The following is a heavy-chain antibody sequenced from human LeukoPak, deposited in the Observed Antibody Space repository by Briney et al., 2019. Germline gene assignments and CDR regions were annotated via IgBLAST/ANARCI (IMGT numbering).Heavy chain of an antibody. J-gene: IGHJ4*02. CDR2: INLNSGGT. V-gene: IGHV1-2*02. CDR3: ARPSQDGEFDY. CDR1: GYTFTGYY. D-gene: IGHD3-10*01. Sequence: GASVKVSCKASGYTFTGYYMHWVRQAPGQGLEWMGWINLNSGGTNDAQKFQGRVTMTRDTSISTAYMELSRLRSDDTAVYYCARPSQDGEFDYWGQGTLVTVSS.